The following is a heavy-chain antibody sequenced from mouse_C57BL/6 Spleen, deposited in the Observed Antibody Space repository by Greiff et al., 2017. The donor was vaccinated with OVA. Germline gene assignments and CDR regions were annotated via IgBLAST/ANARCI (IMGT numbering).Heavy chain of an antibody. J-gene: IGHJ3*01. Sequence: EVHLVESGPGLVKPSQSLSLTCSVTGYSITSGYYWNWIRQFPGNKLEWMGYISYDGSNNYNPSLKNRISITRDTSKNQFFLKLNSVTTEDTATYYCARESSPSWGQGTLVTVSA. CDR3: ARESSPS. CDR1: GYSITSGYY. CDR2: ISYDGSN. V-gene: IGHV3-6*01. D-gene: IGHD1-1*01.